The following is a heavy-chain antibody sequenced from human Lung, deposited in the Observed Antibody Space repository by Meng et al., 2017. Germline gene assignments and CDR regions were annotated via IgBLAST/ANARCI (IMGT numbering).Heavy chain of an antibody. J-gene: IGHJ4*02. D-gene: IGHD4-11*01. Sequence: QVPLQQGGGGLLKPSETLSLTCVVSGGSFSDYYWSWIRQPPGKGLEWIGEINHSGSTNYNPSLESRATISVDTSQNNLSLKLSSVTAADSAVYYCARGPTTMAHDFDYWGQGTLVTVSS. V-gene: IGHV4-34*01. CDR1: GGSFSDYY. CDR2: INHSGST. CDR3: ARGPTTMAHDFDY.